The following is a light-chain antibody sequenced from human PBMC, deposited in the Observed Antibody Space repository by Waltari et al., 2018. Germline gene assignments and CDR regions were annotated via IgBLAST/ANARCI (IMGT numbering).Light chain of an antibody. CDR1: SSDVGRYNF. J-gene: IGLJ1*01. CDR3: FSYTSFNTRV. Sequence: QSALTQPASVSGSPGQSITISCTGPSSDVGRYNFVSWFQQHPGNAPKLVIHDVSDRPSGVSSRFSGSKSGNTASLTISGLQAEDEADYYCFSYTSFNTRVFGTGTKVTVL. V-gene: IGLV2-14*03. CDR2: DVS.